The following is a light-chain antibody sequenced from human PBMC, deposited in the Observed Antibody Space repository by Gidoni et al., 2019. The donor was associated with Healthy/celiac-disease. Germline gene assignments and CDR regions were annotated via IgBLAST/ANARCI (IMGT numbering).Light chain of an antibody. J-gene: IGLJ2*01. CDR1: VLAKKY. Sequence: SYELPQPSSVSVSPGQTARITCSGDVLAKKYARWFQQKPGQAPMLVIYKDSERPSGIPERFSGSSSGTTVTLTISGAQVEDEADYYCYSAADNNRGVFGGGTKLTVL. CDR3: YSAADNNRGV. CDR2: KDS. V-gene: IGLV3-27*01.